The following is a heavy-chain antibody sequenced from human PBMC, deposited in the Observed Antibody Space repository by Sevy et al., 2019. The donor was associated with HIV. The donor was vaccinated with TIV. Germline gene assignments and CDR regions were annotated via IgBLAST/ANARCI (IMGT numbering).Heavy chain of an antibody. J-gene: IGHJ6*02. V-gene: IGHV3-30*18. CDR2: IAYHGRDK. Sequence: VGSLRLSCVVSGIIFTSSGMHWVHQAPGKALEWVAVIAYHGRDKFYADSVKGRFTISRDNSKNILYLQMHGLRIEDTAVYYCAKDFTGYNGMDVWGQGTMVTVSS. CDR1: GIIFTSSG. CDR3: AKDFTGYNGMDV. D-gene: IGHD1-1*01.